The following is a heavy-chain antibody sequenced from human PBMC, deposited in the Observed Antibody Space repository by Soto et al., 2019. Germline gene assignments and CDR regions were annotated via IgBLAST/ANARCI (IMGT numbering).Heavy chain of an antibody. J-gene: IGHJ5*02. CDR2: IYYSGST. D-gene: IGHD1-26*01. CDR1: GGSISSYY. CDR3: ARDSSGSYYYSPWFDP. Sequence: KPSETLSLTCTVSGGSISSYYWSWIRQPPGKGLEWIGYIYYSGSTNYNPSLKSRVTISVDTSKNQFSLKLSSVTAADTAVYYCARDSSGSYYYSPWFDPWGQGTLVTVSS. V-gene: IGHV4-59*01.